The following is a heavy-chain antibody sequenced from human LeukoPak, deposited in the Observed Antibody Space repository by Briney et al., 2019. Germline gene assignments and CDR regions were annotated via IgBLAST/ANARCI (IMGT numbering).Heavy chain of an antibody. CDR1: GGSFSVYY. CDR2: INHSGST. D-gene: IGHD6-6*01. Sequence: SETLSLTCAVYGGSFSVYYWSWIRQPPGKGLEWIGEINHSGSTNYNPSLKSRVTISVDTSKNQFSLKLSSVTAADTAVYYCARQYSSSSWNWFDPWGQGTLVTVSS. V-gene: IGHV4-34*01. CDR3: ARQYSSSSWNWFDP. J-gene: IGHJ5*02.